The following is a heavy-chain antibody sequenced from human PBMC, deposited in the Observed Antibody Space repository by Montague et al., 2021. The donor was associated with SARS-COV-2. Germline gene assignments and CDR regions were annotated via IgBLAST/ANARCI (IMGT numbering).Heavy chain of an antibody. CDR3: ARDAPLSASGWGY. Sequence: SLRLSCAASGFTFSNYWMSWVRQAPGRGLEWAANIKEDGGELHYLDSVKGRFTISRDNAKKSLYLQMNSLRAEDTAVYFCARDAPLSASGWGYWGQGTLVTVSS. CDR1: GFTFSNYW. CDR2: IKEDGGEL. J-gene: IGHJ4*02. V-gene: IGHV3-7*05. D-gene: IGHD3-16*01.